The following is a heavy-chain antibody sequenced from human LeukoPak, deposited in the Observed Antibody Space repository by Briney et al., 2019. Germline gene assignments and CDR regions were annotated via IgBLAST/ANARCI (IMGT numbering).Heavy chain of an antibody. Sequence: PGGSLRLSCAASGFTFSSYSMNWVRQAPGKGLEWVSSISSSSSYIYYADSVKGRFTISRDNAKNSLYLQMNSLRAEDTAVYYCARDSARITIFGVGKSWYFDLWGRGTLVTVSS. CDR2: ISSSSSYI. V-gene: IGHV3-21*01. CDR1: GFTFSSYS. J-gene: IGHJ2*01. D-gene: IGHD3-3*01. CDR3: ARDSARITIFGVGKSWYFDL.